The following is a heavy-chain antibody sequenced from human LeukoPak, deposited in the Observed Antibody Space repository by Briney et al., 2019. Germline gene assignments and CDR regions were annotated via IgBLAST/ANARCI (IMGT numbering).Heavy chain of an antibody. CDR1: AYTFTIYT. D-gene: IGHD6-13*01. V-gene: IGHV1-3*01. CDR3: ARTTRSWCEDNDAFDI. Sequence: GASVKVSCKASAYTFTIYTIHWVRQTPGQRLEWMGWINAGNGNRRYSQSFQGRLTITRDTSATTAYMELSSLRSEDTAVYYCARTTRSWCEDNDAFDIWGQGTPVTVSS. J-gene: IGHJ3*02. CDR2: INAGNGNR.